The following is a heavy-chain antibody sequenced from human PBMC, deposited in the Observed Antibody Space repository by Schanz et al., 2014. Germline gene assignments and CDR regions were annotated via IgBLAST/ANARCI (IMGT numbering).Heavy chain of an antibody. V-gene: IGHV3-30*02. J-gene: IGHJ4*02. Sequence: VQLLESGGGLVQPGGSLRLSCAASGFTFTSYSMHWVRQAPGRGLEWVAFIRYDGSSKYYADSVRGRFTISRDDSKNTLYLQMNSLRPEDTAVYYCARDKGGYYPFDYWGQGTLVTVSS. CDR3: ARDKGGYYPFDY. CDR2: IRYDGSSK. CDR1: GFTFTSYS. D-gene: IGHD3-3*01.